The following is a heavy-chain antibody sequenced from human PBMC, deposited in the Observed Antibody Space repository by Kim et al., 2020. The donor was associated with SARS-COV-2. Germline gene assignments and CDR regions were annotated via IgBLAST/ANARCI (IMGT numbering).Heavy chain of an antibody. CDR2: ISAYNGNT. D-gene: IGHD3-3*01. V-gene: IGHV1-18*04. Sequence: ASVKVSCKASGYTFTSYGISWVRQAPGQGLEWMGWISAYNGNTNYAQKLQGRVTMTTDTSTSTAYMELRSLRSDDTAVYYCARVSSLPSITIFGVAPFDPWGQGTLVTVSS. CDR3: ARVSSLPSITIFGVAPFDP. J-gene: IGHJ5*02. CDR1: GYTFTSYG.